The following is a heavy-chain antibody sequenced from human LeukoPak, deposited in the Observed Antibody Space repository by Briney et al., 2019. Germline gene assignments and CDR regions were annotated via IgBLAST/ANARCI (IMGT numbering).Heavy chain of an antibody. Sequence: SSVKVSCKASGGTFISYTISWVRQAPGRGLEWKGRIIPILGIANDGGKLRGRATITGDKSTSTAYMELSSLRSEDTAVYYCARVGYGYCSSTSCYKDYMDVWGKGTTVTVSS. CDR1: GGTFISYT. CDR2: IIPILGIA. CDR3: ARVGYGYCSSTSCYKDYMDV. V-gene: IGHV1-69*02. J-gene: IGHJ6*03. D-gene: IGHD2-2*02.